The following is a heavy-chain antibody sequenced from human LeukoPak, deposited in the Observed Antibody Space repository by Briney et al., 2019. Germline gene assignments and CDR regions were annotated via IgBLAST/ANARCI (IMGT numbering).Heavy chain of an antibody. CDR2: IKQDGSEK. CDR1: GFTFSSYW. V-gene: IGHV3-7*01. CDR3: ATTRRAAAGTGWFDP. Sequence: GGSLRLSCAASGFTFSSYWMSWVRQAPGKGLEWVANIKQDGSEKYYVDSVEGRFTISRDHAKNSLYLQMNSLRAEDTAVYYCATTRRAAAGTGWFDPWGQGTLVTVSS. D-gene: IGHD6-13*01. J-gene: IGHJ5*02.